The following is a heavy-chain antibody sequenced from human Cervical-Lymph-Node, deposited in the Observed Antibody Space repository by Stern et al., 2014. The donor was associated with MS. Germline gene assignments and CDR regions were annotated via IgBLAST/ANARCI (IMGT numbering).Heavy chain of an antibody. D-gene: IGHD5-18*01. Sequence: QVQLGQSGAEVKKPGASVKVSCTASGYTFTDYAISWVRQAPGQGLEWMAWISAYNGDTNFAQEVQGRVSLTTDTATSTAYMELRSLRSDDTAVYYCAVLSVDADFDYWGQGTLVTVSS. CDR3: AVLSVDADFDY. J-gene: IGHJ4*02. CDR2: ISAYNGDT. V-gene: IGHV1-18*01. CDR1: GYTFTDYA.